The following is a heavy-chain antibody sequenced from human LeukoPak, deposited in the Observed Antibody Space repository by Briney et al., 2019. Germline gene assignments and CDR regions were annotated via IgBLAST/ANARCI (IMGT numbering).Heavy chain of an antibody. CDR3: ARWLAVGASDY. CDR1: GYTFTGYY. J-gene: IGHJ4*02. V-gene: IGHV1-2*02. CDR2: INPNSGGT. Sequence: ASLKVSCKASGYTFTGYYMHWVPQAPGQGLERMGWINPNSGGTNYAQEFQGTVTMTKDTSISTAYMELSRLRSDDTAVYYCARWLAVGASDYWGQGTLVTVSS. D-gene: IGHD6-19*01.